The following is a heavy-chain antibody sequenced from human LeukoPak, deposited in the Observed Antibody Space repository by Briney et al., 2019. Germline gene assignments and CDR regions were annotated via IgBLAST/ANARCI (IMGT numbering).Heavy chain of an antibody. V-gene: IGHV4-38-2*02. CDR1: GYSISSGYY. CDR3: ARVGDYGGNSIDY. CDR2: IYHSGST. Sequence: SETLSLTCTVSGYSISSGYYWGWIRQPPGKGLEWIGSIYHSGSTYHNPPLKSRVTISVDTSKNQFSLKLSSVTAADTAVYYCARVGDYGGNSIDYWGQGTLVTVSS. J-gene: IGHJ4*02. D-gene: IGHD4-23*01.